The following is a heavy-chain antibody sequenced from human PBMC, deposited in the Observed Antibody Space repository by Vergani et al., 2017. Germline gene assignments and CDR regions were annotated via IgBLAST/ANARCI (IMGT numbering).Heavy chain of an antibody. CDR3: ASRLLESYYYYYMDV. CDR1: GFTFSDYY. V-gene: IGHV3-11*01. J-gene: IGHJ6*03. D-gene: IGHD3-3*01. CDR2: ISSSGSTI. Sequence: QVQLVESGGGLVKPGGSLRLSCAASGFTFSDYYMSWIRQAPGKGLEWVSYISSSGSTIYYADSVKGRFTIPRDNAKNSLYLQMNSLRAEDTAVYYCASRLLESYYYYYMDVWGKGTTVTVSS.